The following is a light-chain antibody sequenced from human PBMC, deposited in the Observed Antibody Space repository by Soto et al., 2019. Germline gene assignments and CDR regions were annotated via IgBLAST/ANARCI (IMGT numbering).Light chain of an antibody. J-gene: IGLJ2*01. Sequence: QSALTQPASDSGSPGQSITISCAGTSADIGAFNYVSWYQHHPGKAPKLLIYDVSDRPSGVSTRFSASKSANTASLTISGLQADDEADYYCSSYSTSSALVFGGGTKLTVL. CDR2: DVS. CDR3: SSYSTSSALV. CDR1: SADIGAFNY. V-gene: IGLV2-14*03.